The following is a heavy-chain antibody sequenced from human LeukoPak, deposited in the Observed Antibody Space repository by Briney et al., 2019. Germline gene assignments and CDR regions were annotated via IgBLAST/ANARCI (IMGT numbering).Heavy chain of an antibody. CDR3: AREGGLGYCSGGSCYHFDY. D-gene: IGHD2-15*01. V-gene: IGHV1-2*02. CDR1: GYMFTGYY. Sequence: GASVKVSCKASGYMFTGYYMHWVRQAPGQGLEWMGWINPNSGGTNYAQKFQGRVTMTRDTSISTAYMELSRLRSDDTAVYYCAREGGLGYCSGGSCYHFDYWGQGTLVTVSS. J-gene: IGHJ4*02. CDR2: INPNSGGT.